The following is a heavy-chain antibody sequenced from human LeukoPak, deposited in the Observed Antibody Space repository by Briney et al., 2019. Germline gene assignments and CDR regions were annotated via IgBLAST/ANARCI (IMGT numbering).Heavy chain of an antibody. D-gene: IGHD1-26*01. V-gene: IGHV1-18*01. CDR3: ARTQGGSYYANWFDP. CDR2: ISAYNGNT. J-gene: IGHJ5*02. Sequence: ASVKVSCKASGYTFTSYGISWVRQAPGQGLEWMGWISAYNGNTNYAQKLQGRVTMTTDTSTSTAYMELRSLRSDDTAVYYCARTQGGSYYANWFDPWGQGTLVTVSS. CDR1: GYTFTSYG.